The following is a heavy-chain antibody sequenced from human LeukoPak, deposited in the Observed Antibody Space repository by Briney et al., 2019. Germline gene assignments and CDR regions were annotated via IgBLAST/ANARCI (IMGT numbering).Heavy chain of an antibody. CDR1: GGSISSGGYS. D-gene: IGHD3-10*01. J-gene: IGHJ5*02. CDR3: ARASGSSLRFGELLNGVWFDP. CDR2: IYHSGST. Sequence: SETLSLTCAVSGGSISSGGYSWSWVRQPPGKGLEWIGYIYHSGSTYYNPSLKSRVTISVDRTKNQFSLKLSSVTAADTAVYYCARASGSSLRFGELLNGVWFDPWGQGTLVTVSS. V-gene: IGHV4-30-2*01.